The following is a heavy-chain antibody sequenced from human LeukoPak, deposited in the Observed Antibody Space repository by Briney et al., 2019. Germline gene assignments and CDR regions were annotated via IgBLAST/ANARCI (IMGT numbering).Heavy chain of an antibody. D-gene: IGHD5-24*01. CDR2: ICHSGST. J-gene: IGHJ3*02. CDR1: GGSISSGGYS. CDR3: AGLRDGYNYYAFDI. Sequence: SVTLSLTCAVSGGSISSGGYSWSWIRQPPGKGLEWIGYICHSGSTYYNPSLKSRVTISVDRSKNQFSLKLSSVTAADTAVYYCAGLRDGYNYYAFDIWGQGTMVTVSS. V-gene: IGHV4-30-2*01.